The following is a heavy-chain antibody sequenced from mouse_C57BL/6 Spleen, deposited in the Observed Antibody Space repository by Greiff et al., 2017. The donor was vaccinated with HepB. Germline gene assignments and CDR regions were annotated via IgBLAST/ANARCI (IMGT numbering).Heavy chain of an antibody. V-gene: IGHV2-2*01. J-gene: IGHJ2*01. Sequence: VQRVESGPGLVQPSQSLSITCTVSGFSLTSYGVHWVRQSPGKGLEWLGVIWSGGSTDYNAAFISRLSISKDNSKSQVFFKMNSLQADDTAIYYCARNANSYDGYYDYWGQGTTLTVSS. D-gene: IGHD2-3*01. CDR2: IWSGGST. CDR3: ARNANSYDGYYDY. CDR1: GFSLTSYG.